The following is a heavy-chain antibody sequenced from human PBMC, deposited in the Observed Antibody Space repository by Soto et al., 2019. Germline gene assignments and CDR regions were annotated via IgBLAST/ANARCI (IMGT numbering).Heavy chain of an antibody. CDR1: GFTFSSYA. CDR2: ISGSGGST. CDR3: AKDPARLVATIGGVGYFDY. D-gene: IGHD5-12*01. J-gene: IGHJ4*02. V-gene: IGHV3-23*01. Sequence: GGSLRLSCAASGFTFSSYAMSWVRQAPGKGLEWVSAISGSGGSTYYADSVKGRFTISRDNSKNTLYLQMNSLRAEDTAVNSCAKDPARLVATIGGVGYFDYWGQGTLVTVSS.